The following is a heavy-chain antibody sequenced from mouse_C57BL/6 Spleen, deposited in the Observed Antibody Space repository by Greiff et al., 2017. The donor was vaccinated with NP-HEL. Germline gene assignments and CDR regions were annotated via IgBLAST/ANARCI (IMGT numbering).Heavy chain of an antibody. D-gene: IGHD1-1*01. CDR2: IGPGSGST. V-gene: IGHV1-77*01. J-gene: IGHJ2*01. CDR3: ARYSPCNGSSYDY. Sequence: VKLQESGAELVKPGASVKISCKASGYTFTDYYINWVKQRPGQGLEWIGKIGPGSGSTYYYETFKGQVTLPADHSSSTAYMQLSSRTSEDYAVYFCARYSPCNGSSYDYWGKGTTLTVSS. CDR1: GYTFTDYY.